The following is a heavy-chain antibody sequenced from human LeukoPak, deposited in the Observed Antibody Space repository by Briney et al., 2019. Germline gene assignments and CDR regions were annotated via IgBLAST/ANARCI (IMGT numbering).Heavy chain of an antibody. V-gene: IGHV4-30-4*08. Sequence: SQTLSLTCTVSGVSISSGDYYWSWIRQPPGKGLEWIGYIYYSGSTYYNPSLKSRVTISVDTSKNQFSLKLSSVTAADTAVYYCASITTVTTYYYYYYYMDVWGKGTTVTVSS. CDR3: ASITTVTTYYYYYYYMDV. CDR2: IYYSGST. CDR1: GVSISSGDYY. D-gene: IGHD4-11*01. J-gene: IGHJ6*03.